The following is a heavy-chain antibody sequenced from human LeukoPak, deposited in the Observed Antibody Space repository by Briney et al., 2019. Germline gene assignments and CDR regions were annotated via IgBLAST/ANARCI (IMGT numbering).Heavy chain of an antibody. CDR2: FGAGGDT. D-gene: IGHD6-19*01. CDR3: ARGGWSHNNRYFDL. Sequence: GGSLRLSCVASGFTFSSYDMNWVRQAAGRGLEWISAFGAGGDTYYPGSVKGRFTISREDAKNSLYLQMNSLSAGDTAVYYCARGGWSHNNRYFDLWGRGTLVTVSS. J-gene: IGHJ2*01. CDR1: GFTFSSYD. V-gene: IGHV3-13*04.